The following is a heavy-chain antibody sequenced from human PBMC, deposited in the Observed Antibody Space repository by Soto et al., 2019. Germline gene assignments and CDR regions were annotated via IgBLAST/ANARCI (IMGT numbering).Heavy chain of an antibody. CDR2: IYHNGNT. Sequence: SETLSLTCTVSGASISGYYWSWIRQPPGEGLEWIAYIYHNGNTNYNPSLMNRVTISLDTSRNQFSLSLSSVTAADTAVYYCATEKSGSPGDSWGQGVLVTVSS. CDR1: GASISGYY. J-gene: IGHJ4*02. D-gene: IGHD3-10*01. V-gene: IGHV4-59*01. CDR3: ATEKSGSPGDS.